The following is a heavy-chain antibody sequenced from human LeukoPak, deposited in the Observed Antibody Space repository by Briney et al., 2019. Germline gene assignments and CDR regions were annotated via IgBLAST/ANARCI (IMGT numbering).Heavy chain of an antibody. CDR2: IYPGDSDT. V-gene: IGHV5-51*01. CDR3: ARWLSGSYSPVPLDP. J-gene: IGHJ5*02. CDR1: GYSFTSYW. Sequence: GESLKISFKGSGYSFTSYWIGWVRQMPGKGLEWMGIIYPGDSDTRYSPSFQGQVTISADKSISTAYLQWSSLKASDTAMYYCARWLSGSYSPVPLDPWGQGTLVTVSS. D-gene: IGHD1-26*01.